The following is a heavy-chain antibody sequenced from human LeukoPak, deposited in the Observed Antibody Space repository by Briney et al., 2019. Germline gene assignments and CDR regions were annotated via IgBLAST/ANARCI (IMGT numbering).Heavy chain of an antibody. V-gene: IGHV3-64D*09. J-gene: IGHJ4*02. CDR2: INDNGGRT. D-gene: IGHD1-26*01. CDR1: GFTFSRYA. Sequence: GGSLRLSCSASGFTFSRYAMHWVPRAPGVGLEYVSGINDNGGRTHYGDSVKGRFSISRDNSKNTLHLQMSTLRDEDTALYYCVKDVGGSYAFDYWGQGIVVTVSS. CDR3: VKDVGGSYAFDY.